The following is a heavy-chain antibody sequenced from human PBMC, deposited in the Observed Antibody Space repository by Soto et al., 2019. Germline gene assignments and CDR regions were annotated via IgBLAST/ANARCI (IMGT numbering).Heavy chain of an antibody. CDR2: MDEDGGTT. Sequence: EVQLVESGGGLVRPGGSLRLSCAASGFTFSSYWMHWVRHVPGKGLVWVSRMDEDGGTTDYADSVKGRFTISRDNAKNTLYLHMNSLRVVDTAVYYCASDLSGRADVWGQGTTVTVSS. CDR1: GFTFSSYW. D-gene: IGHD3-10*01. V-gene: IGHV3-74*02. CDR3: ASDLSGRADV. J-gene: IGHJ6*02.